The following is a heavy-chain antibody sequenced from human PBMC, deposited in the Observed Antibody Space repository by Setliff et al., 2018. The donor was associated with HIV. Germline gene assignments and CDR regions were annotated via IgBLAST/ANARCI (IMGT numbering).Heavy chain of an antibody. Sequence: ASVKVSCKASGYTFTGYHMHWVRQAPGQGLEWMGWINPHSGGAKYAQKFQGRVTMTRDTSISAAYMELSRLRSDDTAEYYCARVDCSSTRCYAFDIWGQGTMVTVSS. D-gene: IGHD2-2*01. CDR3: ARVDCSSTRCYAFDI. V-gene: IGHV1-2*02. CDR2: INPHSGGA. J-gene: IGHJ3*02. CDR1: GYTFTGYH.